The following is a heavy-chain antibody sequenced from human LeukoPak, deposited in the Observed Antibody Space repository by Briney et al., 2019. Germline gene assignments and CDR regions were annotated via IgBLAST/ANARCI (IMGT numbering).Heavy chain of an antibody. Sequence: GGSLRLSCAASGFTFSSYAMHWVRQAPGKALEWVAVISYGGSNKFYSDSVKARFTFSRDNFKNTLYMKMDSLRAEETAVYYCARGTVTSRTWYFDLWGRGTLVTVSS. CDR3: ARGTVTSRTWYFDL. CDR1: GFTFSSYA. CDR2: ISYGGSNK. D-gene: IGHD4-17*01. V-gene: IGHV3-30*04. J-gene: IGHJ2*01.